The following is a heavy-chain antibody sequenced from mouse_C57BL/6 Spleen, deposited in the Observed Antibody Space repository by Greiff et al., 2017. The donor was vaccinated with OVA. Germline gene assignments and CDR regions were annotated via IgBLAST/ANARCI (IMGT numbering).Heavy chain of an antibody. J-gene: IGHJ2*01. CDR2: IDPSDSYT. CDR1: GYTFTSYW. CDR3: ARSIWDGSLDY. Sequence: QVQLKQPGAELVMPGASVKLSCKASGYTFTSYWMHWVKQRPGQGLEWIGEIDPSDSYTNYNQKFKDKSTLTVDKSSSTAYMQLSSLTSEDSAVYDCARSIWDGSLDYWGQGTTLTVSS. V-gene: IGHV1-69*01. D-gene: IGHD4-1*01.